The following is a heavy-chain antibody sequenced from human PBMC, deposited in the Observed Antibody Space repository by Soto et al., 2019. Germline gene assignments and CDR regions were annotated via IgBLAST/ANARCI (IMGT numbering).Heavy chain of an antibody. Sequence: EVQLVESGGGLVQPGGSLRLSCAASGFTFSSYAMSWVRQAPGKGLEWVSAISGSGGSTYYADSVKGRFTISRDNSKNTLYLQMNSLRAEDTAVYYCAKYEDIVVVVAALFDYWGQGTLVTVSS. CDR3: AKYEDIVVVVAALFDY. J-gene: IGHJ4*02. D-gene: IGHD2-15*01. CDR1: GFTFSSYA. V-gene: IGHV3-23*04. CDR2: ISGSGGST.